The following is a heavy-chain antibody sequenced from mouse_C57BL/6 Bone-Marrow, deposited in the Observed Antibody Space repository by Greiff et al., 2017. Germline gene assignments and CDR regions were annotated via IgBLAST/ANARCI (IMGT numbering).Heavy chain of an antibody. D-gene: IGHD2-5*01. V-gene: IGHV1-55*01. Sequence: QVQLQQPGAELVKPGASVKMSCKASGYTFTSYWITWVKQRPGQGLEWIGDIYPGSGSTNYNEKFKSKATLTVDTSSSTAYMQLSSLTSEDSAVYYCAREGAYYSNIDDGGQGTTLTVSS. CDR2: IYPGSGST. CDR3: AREGAYYSNIDD. CDR1: GYTFTSYW. J-gene: IGHJ2*01.